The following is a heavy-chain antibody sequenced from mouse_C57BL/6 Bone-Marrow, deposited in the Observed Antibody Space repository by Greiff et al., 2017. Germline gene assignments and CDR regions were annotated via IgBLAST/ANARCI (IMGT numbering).Heavy chain of an antibody. D-gene: IGHD1-1*01. CDR3: ARHAPLYYYGSSPFAY. Sequence: DVKLVESGGGLVKPGGSLKLSCAASGFTFSSYTMSWVRQTPEKRLEWVATISGGGGNTYYPASVKGRFTISRDNAKNTLYLQMSSLRSEDTALYYCARHAPLYYYGSSPFAYWGQGTLVTVSA. J-gene: IGHJ3*01. CDR1: GFTFSSYT. V-gene: IGHV5-9*01. CDR2: ISGGGGNT.